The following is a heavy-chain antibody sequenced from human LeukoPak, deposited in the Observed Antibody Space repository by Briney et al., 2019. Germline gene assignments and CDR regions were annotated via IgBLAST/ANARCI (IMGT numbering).Heavy chain of an antibody. V-gene: IGHV4-39*01. J-gene: IGHJ4*02. Sequence: SETLSLTCTVSGGSISSSSYYWGWIRQPPGKGLEWIGSIYYSGSTYYNPSLKSRVTISVDTSKNQFSLKLSSVTAADTAVYYCARRSDFWSSYPPPLDYWGQGTLVTVSS. D-gene: IGHD3-3*01. CDR1: GGSISSSSYY. CDR3: ARRSDFWSSYPPPLDY. CDR2: IYYSGST.